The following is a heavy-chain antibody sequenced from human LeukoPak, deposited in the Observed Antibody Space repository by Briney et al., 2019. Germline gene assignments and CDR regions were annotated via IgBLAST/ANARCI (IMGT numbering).Heavy chain of an antibody. CDR1: GYTFTSYY. V-gene: IGHV1-46*01. J-gene: IGHJ3*02. CDR3: ARDSGFVDTAMVIFKTDAFDI. D-gene: IGHD5-18*01. CDR2: INPTGGST. Sequence: ASVKVSCKASGYTFTSYYMHWVRQAPGQGLEWMGLINPTGGSTGYAQKFQGRVTMTRDMSTSTAYMELSSLRSEDTAVYYCARDSGFVDTAMVIFKTDAFDIWGQGTMVTVSS.